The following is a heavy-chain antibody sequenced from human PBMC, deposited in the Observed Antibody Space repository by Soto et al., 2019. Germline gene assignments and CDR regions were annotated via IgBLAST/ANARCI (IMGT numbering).Heavy chain of an antibody. D-gene: IGHD3-22*01. J-gene: IGHJ6*02. CDR1: GLSLSTSEMC. CDR2: IDWDDDK. Sequence: SGPTLVNPTQTLTLTCTFSGLSLSTSEMCVSWIRQPPGKALEWLARIDWDDDKYYSTSLKTRLTISKDTSKNQVVLTMTNMDPVDTATYYCARIQAPPYYYDSSGYKPPQTQNTYYYYGMDVWGQGTTVTVSS. CDR3: ARIQAPPYYYDSSGYKPPQTQNTYYYYGMDV. V-gene: IGHV2-70*11.